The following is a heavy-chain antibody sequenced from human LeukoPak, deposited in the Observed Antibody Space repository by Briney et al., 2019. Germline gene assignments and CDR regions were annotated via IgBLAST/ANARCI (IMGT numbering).Heavy chain of an antibody. CDR1: GYTFTSYG. D-gene: IGHD3-22*01. J-gene: IGHJ3*02. CDR2: ISAYNGNT. CDR3: ARDHYYDSSGSPPDAFDI. V-gene: IGHV1-18*01. Sequence: GASVKVSCKASGYTFTSYGISWVRQAPGQGLEWMGWISAYNGNTNYAQKLQGRVAMTTDTPTSTAYMELRSLRSDDTAVYYCARDHYYDSSGSPPDAFDIWGQGTMVTVSS.